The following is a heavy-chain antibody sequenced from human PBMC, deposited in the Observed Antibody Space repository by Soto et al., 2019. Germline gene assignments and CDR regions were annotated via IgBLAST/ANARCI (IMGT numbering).Heavy chain of an antibody. Sequence: SVKVSCKASGGTFSSYAISWVRQAPGQGLEWMGGIIPIFGTANYAQKFQGRVTITADESTSTAYMELSSLRSEDTAVYYCARDRIKYYYDTYWFDPWGQGTLVTVSS. V-gene: IGHV1-69*13. CDR3: ARDRIKYYYDTYWFDP. D-gene: IGHD3-22*01. CDR2: IIPIFGTA. J-gene: IGHJ5*02. CDR1: GGTFSSYA.